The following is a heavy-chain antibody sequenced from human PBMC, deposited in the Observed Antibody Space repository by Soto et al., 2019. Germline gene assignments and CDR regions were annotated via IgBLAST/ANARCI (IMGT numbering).Heavy chain of an antibody. CDR1: GFTFATYT. V-gene: IGHV3-23*01. D-gene: IGHD1-26*01. CDR3: AKYKVGATPYLDH. CDR2: LSGDSDRT. Sequence: GGSLRLSCAGSGFTFATYTLTWVRQTPGKGLEWLSSLSGDSDRTYYADSVKGRFTISRDNSKNTLYLQMNSLRAEDTAIYYSAKYKVGATPYLDHWGQGTPVTVSS. J-gene: IGHJ4*02.